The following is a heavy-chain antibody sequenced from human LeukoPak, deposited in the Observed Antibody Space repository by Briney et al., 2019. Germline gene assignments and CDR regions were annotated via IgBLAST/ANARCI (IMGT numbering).Heavy chain of an antibody. CDR2: IKSKTDGGTT. CDR3: TTIPPSGSSWYRFGFDI. J-gene: IGHJ3*02. Sequence: GGSLRLSCAASGFTFSNAWMSWVRQTPGKGLEWVGRIKSKTDGGTTDYAAPVKGRFIISRDDSKNTLYLQMNSLKTEDTAVYFCTTIPPSGSSWYRFGFDIWGQGTMVTVSS. CDR1: GFTFSNAW. V-gene: IGHV3-15*01. D-gene: IGHD6-13*01.